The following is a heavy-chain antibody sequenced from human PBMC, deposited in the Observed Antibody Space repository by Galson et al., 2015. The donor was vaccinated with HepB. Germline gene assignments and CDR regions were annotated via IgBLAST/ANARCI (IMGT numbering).Heavy chain of an antibody. CDR1: GYTFTSYG. CDR3: ARDWKAGQSFVDY. Sequence: QSGAEVKKPGASVKVSCKASGYTFTSYGISWMRQAPGQGLEWMGWLSAYNGITNYGQKFQGRITLTTDTSTSTAFMELASLTSDDTAVYYCARDWKAGQSFVDYWGQGTLVTVSS. V-gene: IGHV1-18*01. CDR2: LSAYNGIT. D-gene: IGHD1-1*01. J-gene: IGHJ4*02.